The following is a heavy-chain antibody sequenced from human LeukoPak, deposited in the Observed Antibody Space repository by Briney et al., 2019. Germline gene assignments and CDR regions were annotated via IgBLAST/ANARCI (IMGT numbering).Heavy chain of an antibody. Sequence: SVKVPCKASGGTFSSYTISWVRQAPGQGLEWMGRIIPILGIANYAQKFQGRVTITADKSTSTAYMELSSLRSEDTAVYYCARDWGYSSDQEGAFDIWGQGTMVTVSS. D-gene: IGHD6-19*01. J-gene: IGHJ3*02. CDR2: IIPILGIA. CDR1: GGTFSSYT. V-gene: IGHV1-69*04. CDR3: ARDWGYSSDQEGAFDI.